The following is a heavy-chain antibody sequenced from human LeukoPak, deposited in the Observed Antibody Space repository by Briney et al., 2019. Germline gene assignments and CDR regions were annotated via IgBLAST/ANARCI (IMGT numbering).Heavy chain of an antibody. D-gene: IGHD6-13*01. CDR3: ARFSSIAAAFDY. Sequence: SETLSLTCPVSGGSISIYYWSWIRQPAGKGLEWIGRIYTSGSTNYNPSLKSRVTMSVDTSKTQFALKLSSVTAADTAVYYCARFSSIAAAFDYWGQGTLVTVSS. J-gene: IGHJ4*02. CDR1: GGSISIYY. V-gene: IGHV4-4*07. CDR2: IYTSGST.